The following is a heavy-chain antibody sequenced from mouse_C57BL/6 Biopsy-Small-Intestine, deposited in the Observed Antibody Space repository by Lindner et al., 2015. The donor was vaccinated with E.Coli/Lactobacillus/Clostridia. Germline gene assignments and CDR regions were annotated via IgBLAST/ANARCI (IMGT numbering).Heavy chain of an antibody. CDR3: ARQGSNYWFAY. CDR2: ISSGSTI. Sequence: VQLQESGGGLVKPGGSRKPSCAASGFTFSDYGMHWVRQAPEKGLEWVAYISSGSTIYYADTVKGRFTISRDNAKNTLFLQMTSLRSEDTAMYYCARQGSNYWFAYWGQGTLVTVSA. J-gene: IGHJ3*01. D-gene: IGHD2-5*01. V-gene: IGHV5-17*01. CDR1: GFTFSDYG.